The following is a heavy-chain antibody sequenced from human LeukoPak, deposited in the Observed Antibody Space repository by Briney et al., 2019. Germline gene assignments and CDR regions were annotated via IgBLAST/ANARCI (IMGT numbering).Heavy chain of an antibody. CDR3: ALQIRDYYGSEYYYYRKDG. CDR1: RGSVSSGRYY. V-gene: IGHV4-61*01. D-gene: IGHD3-10*01. J-gene: IGHJ6*04. CDR2: IYYSGST. Sequence: SETLSHTCPVSRGSVSSGRYYWSWIRHPPGKGLEWLGYIYYSGSTNYNPSLKSRVTISVDTSNNQYSLKLSSVTAADTDMYYCALQIRDYYGSEYYYYRKDGWGKGTTVTVSS.